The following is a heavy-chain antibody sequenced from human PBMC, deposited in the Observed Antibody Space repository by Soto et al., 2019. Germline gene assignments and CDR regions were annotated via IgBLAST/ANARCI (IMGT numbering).Heavy chain of an antibody. J-gene: IGHJ4*02. CDR2: IYYSGST. CDR1: GGSISSYY. Sequence: QVQLQESGPGLVKPSETLSLTCTVSGGSISSYYWSWIRQPPGKGLEWIGYIYYSGSTNYNPSLKRRVTISVDTSKNQFSLKLSSVTAADTAVYYCARRSGTTFDYWGQGTLVTVSS. CDR3: ARRSGTTFDY. D-gene: IGHD1-7*01. V-gene: IGHV4-59*01.